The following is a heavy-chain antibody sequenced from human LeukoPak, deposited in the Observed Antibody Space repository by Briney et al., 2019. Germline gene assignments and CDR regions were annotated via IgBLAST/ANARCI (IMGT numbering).Heavy chain of an antibody. CDR1: GGTFSSYT. CDR3: ARSAVVVPPAWA. Sequence: ASVKVSCKASGGTFSSYTISWVRQAPGQGLEWTGRIIPILGIANYAQKFQGRVTITADKSTSTAYMELSSLRSEDTAVYYCARSAVVVPPAWAWGQGTLVTVSS. D-gene: IGHD2-2*01. J-gene: IGHJ4*02. CDR2: IIPILGIA. V-gene: IGHV1-69*02.